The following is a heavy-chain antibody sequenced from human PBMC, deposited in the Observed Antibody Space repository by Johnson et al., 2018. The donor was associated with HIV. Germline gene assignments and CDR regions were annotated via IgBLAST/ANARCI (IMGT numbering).Heavy chain of an antibody. D-gene: IGHD4-23*01. CDR1: GFNFSNHA. J-gene: IGHJ3*02. CDR3: AKDLDYGGNGGPGAFDI. V-gene: IGHV3-9*01. Sequence: VQLVESGGGVAQPGGSLRPSCAASGFNFSNHAMSWVRQAPGKGLEWVSGISWNSGSIGYADSVKGRFTISRDNAKNSLYLQMNSLRAEDTALYYCAKDLDYGGNGGPGAFDIWGQGTMVTVSS. CDR2: ISWNSGSI.